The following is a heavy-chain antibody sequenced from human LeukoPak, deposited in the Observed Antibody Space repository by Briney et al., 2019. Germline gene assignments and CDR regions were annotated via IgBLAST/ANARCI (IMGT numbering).Heavy chain of an antibody. J-gene: IGHJ4*02. CDR2: IYYSGST. V-gene: IGHV4-59*01. D-gene: IGHD5-24*01. CDR1: GGSISSYY. CDR3: ARGAGYRASDY. Sequence: PSETLSLTCTVSGGSISSYYWSWIRQPPGKGLEWIGYIYYSGSTNYNPSLKSRVTISVDTSKNQFPLKLSSVTAADTAVYYCARGAGYRASDYWGQGTLVTVSS.